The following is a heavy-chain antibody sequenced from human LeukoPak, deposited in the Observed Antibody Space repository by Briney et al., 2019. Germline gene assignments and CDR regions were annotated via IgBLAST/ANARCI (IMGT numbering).Heavy chain of an antibody. Sequence: GGSLRLSCAASGFSSYAMSWVRQAPGKGLEWVSTISGSGGGTYYADSVKGRFTISRDNSKNTLYLQMNSLRAEDTAVYYCARERGYSYGGAFDIWGQGTMVTVSS. J-gene: IGHJ3*02. D-gene: IGHD5-18*01. CDR1: GFSSYA. CDR2: ISGSGGGT. CDR3: ARERGYSYGGAFDI. V-gene: IGHV3-23*01.